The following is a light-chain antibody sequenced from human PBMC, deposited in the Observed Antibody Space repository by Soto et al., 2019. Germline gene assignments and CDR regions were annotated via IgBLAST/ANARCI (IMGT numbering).Light chain of an antibody. CDR3: QQSSSPLWGT. Sequence: DIQMTQSPSTLSASVGDRVSITCRASQSISSSLAWYQQKPGKAPKLLIYGASSLQTGVPSRFSGSGSGTDFTLTISSLQPEDFATYYCQQSSSPLWGTCGQGTKVDIK. CDR1: QSISSS. V-gene: IGKV1-39*01. CDR2: GAS. J-gene: IGKJ1*01.